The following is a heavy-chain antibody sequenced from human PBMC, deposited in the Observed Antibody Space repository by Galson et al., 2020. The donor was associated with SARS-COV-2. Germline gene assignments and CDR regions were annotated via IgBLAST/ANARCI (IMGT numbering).Heavy chain of an antibody. CDR2: LSGNGVVT. Sequence: GGSLRLSCAGSGFTFSNYDMSWVRQAPGKGLEWVSTLSGNGVVTYNAASVTRRITISRDKSRNILYLQMNTLRAEDTALYYCAKARGDTITSRSLDSWGQGTLVTVSS. CDR1: GFTFSNYD. V-gene: IGHV3-23*01. CDR3: AKARGDTITSRSLDS. D-gene: IGHD3-10*01. J-gene: IGHJ4*02.